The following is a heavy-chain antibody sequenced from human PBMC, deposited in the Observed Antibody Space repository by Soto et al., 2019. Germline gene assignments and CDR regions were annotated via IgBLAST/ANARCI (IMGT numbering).Heavy chain of an antibody. CDR3: ARLDYYGSGSYFREAIDP. Sequence: PGESLKISCKGSGYSFTSYWISWVRQMPGKGLEWMGRIDPSDSYTNYSPSFQGHVTISADKSISTAYLQWSSLKASDTAMYYCARLDYYGSGSYFREAIDPWGQGTLVTVS. D-gene: IGHD3-10*01. CDR1: GYSFTSYW. CDR2: IDPSDSYT. V-gene: IGHV5-10-1*01. J-gene: IGHJ5*02.